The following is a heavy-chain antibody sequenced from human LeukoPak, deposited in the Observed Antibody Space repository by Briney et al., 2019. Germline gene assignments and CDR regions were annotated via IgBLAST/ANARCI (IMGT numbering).Heavy chain of an antibody. CDR2: ISWNSGSI. J-gene: IGHJ4*02. V-gene: IGHV3-9*01. CDR3: VKDATTLVKYFDY. D-gene: IGHD5-18*01. CDR1: GFTFDDYA. Sequence: PGGSLRLSCAASGFTFDDYAMHWVRQAPGKGLEWVSGISWNSGSIGYADSVKGRFTISRDNAKNSLYLQMNSLRAEDTALYCCVKDATTLVKYFDYWGQGTLVTVSS.